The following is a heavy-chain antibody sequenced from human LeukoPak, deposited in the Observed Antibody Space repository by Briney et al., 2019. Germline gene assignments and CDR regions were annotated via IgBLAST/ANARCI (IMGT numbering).Heavy chain of an antibody. D-gene: IGHD2-15*01. Sequence: ASVKVSCKASGYTFTGYYMHWVRQAPGQGLEWMGWINPNSGGTNYAQKFQGRVTMTRDTSISTAYMELSRLRSDDTAVYYCQIVVVVGAGSDPGATSRWLDYWGQGTLVTVSS. CDR1: GYTFTGYY. V-gene: IGHV1-2*02. CDR2: INPNSGGT. CDR3: QIVVVVGAGSDPGATSRWLDY. J-gene: IGHJ4*02.